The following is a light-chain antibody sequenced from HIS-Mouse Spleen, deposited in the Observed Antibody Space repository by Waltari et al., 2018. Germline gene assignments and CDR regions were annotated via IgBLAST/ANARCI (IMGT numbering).Light chain of an antibody. CDR1: STDVGGYNY. V-gene: IGLV2-8*01. J-gene: IGLJ2*01. Sequence: QSALTQPPSASGSPGQSVTISRPGPSTDVGGYNYVSWYQQHPGNAPKLMIYEVSTRPSGVPDRFSGSKSGNTASLTVSGLQAEDEADYYCSSYAGSNNLVFGGGTKLTVL. CDR3: SSYAGSNNLV. CDR2: EVS.